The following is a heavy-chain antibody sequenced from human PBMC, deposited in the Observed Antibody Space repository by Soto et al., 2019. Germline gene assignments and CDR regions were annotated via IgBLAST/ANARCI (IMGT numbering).Heavy chain of an antibody. J-gene: IGHJ6*01. CDR1: GWSFSGYY. V-gene: IGHV4-34*01. D-gene: IGHD4-17*01. CDR2: INHSGST. Sequence: SDTLSVASPFYGWSFSGYYWTWIRQPPGTGLEWIGEINHSGSTNYNPSLKSRVTISVDRSKNQFSLKLSSVIAADTAVYYCARAHPGDYGYGMD. CDR3: ARAHPGDYGYGMD.